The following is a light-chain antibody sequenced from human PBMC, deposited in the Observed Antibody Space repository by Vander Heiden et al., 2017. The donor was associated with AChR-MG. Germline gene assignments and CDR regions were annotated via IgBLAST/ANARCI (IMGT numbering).Light chain of an antibody. V-gene: IGKV3-15*01. CDR1: PGVSSN. Sequence: EIVMTQSPATLSVSPGESATLSCRASPGVSSNIAWYQQKPGQAPRLLIYGASTRATGIPARFSGSGYGTEFTLTISSRQSEDFAVYYCQQDNKWPPYTFGQGTKLEIK. J-gene: IGKJ2*01. CDR3: QQDNKWPPYT. CDR2: GAS.